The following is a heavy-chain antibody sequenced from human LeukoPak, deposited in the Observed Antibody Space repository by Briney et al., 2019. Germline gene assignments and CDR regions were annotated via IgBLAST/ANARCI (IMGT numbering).Heavy chain of an antibody. CDR2: INWNGGST. V-gene: IGHV3-20*04. CDR3: ARGPYDYGDYGPNYYYYMDV. CDR1: GFTFDDYG. D-gene: IGHD4-17*01. Sequence: GGSLRLSCAASGFTFDDYGMTWVRQAPGKGLEWVSGINWNGGSTGYADSVKGRFTISRDNAKNTVYLQMNSLRAEDTAVYYCARGPYDYGDYGPNYYYYMDVWGKGTTVTVSS. J-gene: IGHJ6*03.